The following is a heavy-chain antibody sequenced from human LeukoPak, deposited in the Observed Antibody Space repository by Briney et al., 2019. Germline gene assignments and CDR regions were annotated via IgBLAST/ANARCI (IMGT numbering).Heavy chain of an antibody. D-gene: IGHD1-26*01. CDR2: ISYDGSNK. CDR3: AKDRRPDGPWEIDY. Sequence: AGGSLRLSCAASGFIFSTYGMTWVRQAPGKGLEWVAVISYDGSNKYYADSVKGRFTISRDNSKNTLFLEMNSLRAEDTAVYYCAKDRRPDGPWEIDYWGQGTLVTVSS. V-gene: IGHV3-30*18. J-gene: IGHJ4*02. CDR1: GFIFSTYG.